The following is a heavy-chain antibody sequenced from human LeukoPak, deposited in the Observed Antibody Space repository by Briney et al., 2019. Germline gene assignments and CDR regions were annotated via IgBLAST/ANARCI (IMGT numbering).Heavy chain of an antibody. J-gene: IGHJ4*02. D-gene: IGHD3-9*01. CDR1: GYTFTSYY. V-gene: IGHV1-46*01. CDR3: ARDLSGGNLRYFDWLPPDY. Sequence: ASVKVSCKASGYTFTSYYMHWVRQAPGQGLEWMGIINPNAGTTSYAQKFQGRVTVTRDTSTSTVYMELSSLRSEDTAVYYCARDLSGGNLRYFDWLPPDYWGQGTLVTVSS. CDR2: INPNAGTT.